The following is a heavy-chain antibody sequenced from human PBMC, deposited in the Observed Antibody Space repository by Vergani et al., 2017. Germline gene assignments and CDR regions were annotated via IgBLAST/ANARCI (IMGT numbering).Heavy chain of an antibody. V-gene: IGHV4-4*08. Sequence: QVQLQESGPGLVKPSETLSLTSTVSGGSITNNFWSWIRRPPGKGLEWIGYIHHSGATNSKSSLRSRVSISIDTSKNQFSLEVTSLTAADTAIYFCARTESFILLYVHWAWWGQGTLVAVSS. CDR2: IHHSGAT. CDR3: ARTESFILLYVHWAW. J-gene: IGHJ4*02. D-gene: IGHD3-9*01. CDR1: GGSITNNF.